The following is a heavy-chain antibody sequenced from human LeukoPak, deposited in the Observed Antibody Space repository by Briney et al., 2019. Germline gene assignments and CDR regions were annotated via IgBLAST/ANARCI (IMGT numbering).Heavy chain of an antibody. V-gene: IGHV3-23*01. D-gene: IGHD1-1*01. CDR1: GFTFSHYA. CDR3: AEDYNAFDF. J-gene: IGHJ4*02. CDR2: ISGSGSRT. Sequence: PGGSLRLSCETCGFTFSHYAMSWDRQTPAKGLEWVSAISGSGSRTYYADSVKARVTVSRDNSKNILYLQMHSLTVEDTAIYFCAEDYNAFDFWGQGTLVTVSS.